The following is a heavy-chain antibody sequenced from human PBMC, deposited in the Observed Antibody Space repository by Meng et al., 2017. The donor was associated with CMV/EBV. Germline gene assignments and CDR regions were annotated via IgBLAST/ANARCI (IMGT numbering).Heavy chain of an antibody. Sequence: GGSLRLSCAASGFTFSSYWMHWVRQAPGKGLEWVSVIYSGGSSTYYADSVKGRFTISRDNSKNTLYLQMNSLRAEDTAVYYCAKDLVIPLYSTPYYYGMDVWGQGTTVTVSS. CDR2: IYSGGSST. D-gene: IGHD4-11*01. V-gene: IGHV3-23*03. CDR3: AKDLVIPLYSTPYYYGMDV. CDR1: GFTFSSYW. J-gene: IGHJ6*02.